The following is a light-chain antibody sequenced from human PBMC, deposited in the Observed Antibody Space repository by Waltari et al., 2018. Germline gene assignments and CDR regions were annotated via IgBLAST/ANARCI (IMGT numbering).Light chain of an antibody. V-gene: IGKV3-11*01. CDR2: DVS. Sequence: IVMTQSPATLSLSPGERATLSCRASQSVSSYLAWYQQKPGQAPRLLIYDVSNRATGIPARFSGRWYGTDFTLTISSLEPEDFAVYYCQQRSNWPPVTFGQGTKVEIK. J-gene: IGKJ1*01. CDR1: QSVSSY. CDR3: QQRSNWPPVT.